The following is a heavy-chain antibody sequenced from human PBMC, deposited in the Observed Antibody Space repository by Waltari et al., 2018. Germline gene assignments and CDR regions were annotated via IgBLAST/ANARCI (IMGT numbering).Heavy chain of an antibody. CDR3: AINWNFDY. CDR2: INSDGSIT. D-gene: IGHD1-20*01. J-gene: IGHJ4*02. CDR1: GFTFSSYW. Sequence: EVQLVESGGGLVQPGGSLRLSCAASGFTFSSYWMHWVRQAPGTGRVGVSRINSDGSITSYGDSVKGRFTISRDNAKNTLYLQMNSLRAEDTAVYYCAINWNFDYWGQGTLVTVSS. V-gene: IGHV3-74*01.